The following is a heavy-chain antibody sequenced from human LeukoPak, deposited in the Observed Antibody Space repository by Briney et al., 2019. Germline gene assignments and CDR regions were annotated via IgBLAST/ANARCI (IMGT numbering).Heavy chain of an antibody. J-gene: IGHJ3*02. D-gene: IGHD2-2*01. V-gene: IGHV3-48*03. CDR3: AKVGAIVVVPAARSDAFDI. Sequence: PGGSLRLSYAASGFTFSSYEMNWVRQAPGKGLEWVSYISSSGSTIYYADSVKGRFTISRDNAKNSLYLQMNSLRAEDTAVYYCAKVGAIVVVPAARSDAFDIWGQGTMVTVSS. CDR2: ISSSGSTI. CDR1: GFTFSSYE.